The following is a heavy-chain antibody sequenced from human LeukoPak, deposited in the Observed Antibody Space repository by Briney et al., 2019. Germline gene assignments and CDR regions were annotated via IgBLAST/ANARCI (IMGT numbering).Heavy chain of an antibody. D-gene: IGHD3-22*01. J-gene: IGHJ4*02. CDR1: GGSISSSSYY. CDR2: IYYSGST. Sequence: PSETLSLTCTVSGGSISSSSYYWGWIRQPPGKGLEWIGSIYYSGSTYYNPSLKSRVTISVDTSKNQFSLKLSSVIAADTAVYYCAREKRITMIVAGLYYFDYWGQGTLVTVSS. V-gene: IGHV4-39*07. CDR3: AREKRITMIVAGLYYFDY.